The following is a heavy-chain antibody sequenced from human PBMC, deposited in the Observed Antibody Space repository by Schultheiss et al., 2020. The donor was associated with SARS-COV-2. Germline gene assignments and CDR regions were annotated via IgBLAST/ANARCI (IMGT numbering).Heavy chain of an antibody. J-gene: IGHJ4*02. CDR1: GYTFTGYY. Sequence: ASVKVSCKASGYTFTGYYMHWVRQAPGQGLEWMGWISAYNGNTNYAQKLQGRVTMTTDTSTSTAYMELRSLRSDDTAVYYCARDLGYSYGGDLDYWGQGTLVTVSS. V-gene: IGHV1-18*04. CDR2: ISAYNGNT. D-gene: IGHD5-18*01. CDR3: ARDLGYSYGGDLDY.